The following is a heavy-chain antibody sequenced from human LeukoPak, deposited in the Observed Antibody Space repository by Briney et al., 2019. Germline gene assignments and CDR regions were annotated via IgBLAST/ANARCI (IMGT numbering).Heavy chain of an antibody. Sequence: GGSLRLSCAASGFTFSIYAMSWVRQAPGKGLEWVSAISGSGGSTYYADSVKGRFTISRDNSKNTLYLQMNSLRAEDTAVYYCAKDRRPYCSGGSCYFIGVYWGQGTLVTVSS. CDR2: ISGSGGST. CDR3: AKDRRPYCSGGSCYFIGVY. CDR1: GFTFSIYA. V-gene: IGHV3-23*01. J-gene: IGHJ4*02. D-gene: IGHD2-15*01.